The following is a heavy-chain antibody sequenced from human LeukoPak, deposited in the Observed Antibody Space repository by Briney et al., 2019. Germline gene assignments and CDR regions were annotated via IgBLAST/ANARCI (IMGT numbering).Heavy chain of an antibody. J-gene: IGHJ5*02. Sequence: GGSLRLSCVASGFTFSSYAMSWVRQAPGKGLEWVSAISGSGGSTYYADSVKGRFTISRDNANNSLNLQMNSLRPEDTAVYHCARDARSDCSGDSCYSWFDPWGHGTLVTVSS. CDR2: ISGSGGST. D-gene: IGHD2-15*01. CDR1: GFTFSSYA. V-gene: IGHV3-23*01. CDR3: ARDARSDCSGDSCYSWFDP.